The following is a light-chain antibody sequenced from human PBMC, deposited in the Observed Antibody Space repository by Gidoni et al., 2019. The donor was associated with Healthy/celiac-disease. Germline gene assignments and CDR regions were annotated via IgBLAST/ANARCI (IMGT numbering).Light chain of an antibody. CDR3: MQALQTPRT. Sequence: DIVMTQSPLSLPVTPGEPASISCRSSQSLLHSNGYNYLDWYLQKPGQSPQLLIYLGSNRASGVPDRFSGSGSGTDFTLKISRVEAEDVGVYYCMQALQTPRTFCQXTKVEIK. CDR2: LGS. J-gene: IGKJ1*01. V-gene: IGKV2-28*01. CDR1: QSLLHSNGYNY.